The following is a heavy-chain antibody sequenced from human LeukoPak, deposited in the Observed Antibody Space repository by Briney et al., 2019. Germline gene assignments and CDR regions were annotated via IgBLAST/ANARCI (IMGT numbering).Heavy chain of an antibody. CDR3: ARVLGAHRYGSIDH. V-gene: IGHV1-46*01. CDR1: GYTFTTYY. CDR2: INPSSGST. J-gene: IGHJ4*02. Sequence: ASVKVSCRASGYTFTTYYTHWARQAPGQGLEWMGIINPSSGSTSYAQKFQGRVTMTRDTSTSTVYMELSSLRSEDTAIYYCARVLGAHRYGSIDHWGQGTLVTVSS. D-gene: IGHD5-18*01.